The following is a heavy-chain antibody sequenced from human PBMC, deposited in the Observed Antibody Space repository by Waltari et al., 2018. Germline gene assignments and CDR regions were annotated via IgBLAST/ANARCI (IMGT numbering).Heavy chain of an antibody. CDR1: GGSISSSSNYY. CDR3: ARRAWGSGWSY. CDR2: IYYNGST. V-gene: IGHV4-39*01. Sequence: QLQLQESGPGLVKPSETLSLTCTVSGGSISSSSNYYWGWIRQPPGKGLEGIGSIYYNGSTYYNPSLKRRVTISVDTSKNQFSLKLSSVTAADTVVYYCARRAWGSGWSYWGQGTLVAVSS. J-gene: IGHJ4*02. D-gene: IGHD6-19*01.